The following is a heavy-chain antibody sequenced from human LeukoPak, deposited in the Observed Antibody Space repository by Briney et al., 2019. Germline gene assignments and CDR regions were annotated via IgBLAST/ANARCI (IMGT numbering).Heavy chain of an antibody. CDR2: ISSSSSYR. CDR3: ARGLWVDDYVWGSYSYLDDAHYFDY. Sequence: RGSLRLSRAPSGFTFSSYSMNSVRQTPGEGLERVSSISSSSSYRYYTDSVKGGFTISRDNAKNSLYLKMNSLRAEDTAVYYCARGLWVDDYVWGSYSYLDDAHYFDYWGQGTLVTVSS. V-gene: IGHV3-21*01. J-gene: IGHJ4*02. CDR1: GFTFSSYS. D-gene: IGHD3-16*02.